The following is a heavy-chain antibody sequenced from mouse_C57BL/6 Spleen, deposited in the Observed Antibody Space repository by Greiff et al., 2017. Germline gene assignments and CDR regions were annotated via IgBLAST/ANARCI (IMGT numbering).Heavy chain of an antibody. J-gene: IGHJ4*01. CDR2: FYPGSGSI. Sequence: VKLMESGAELVKPGASVKLSCKASGYTFTEYTIHWVKQRSGQGLGWIGWFYPGSGSIKYNEKFKDKATLTADKSSSTVYMELSRLTSEDSAVYFCARHGYGNYEGNYAMDYWGQGTSVTVSS. D-gene: IGHD2-10*02. CDR3: ARHGYGNYEGNYAMDY. V-gene: IGHV1-62-2*01. CDR1: GYTFTEYT.